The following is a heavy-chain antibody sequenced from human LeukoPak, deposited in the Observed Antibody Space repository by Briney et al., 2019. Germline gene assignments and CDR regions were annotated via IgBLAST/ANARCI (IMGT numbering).Heavy chain of an antibody. D-gene: IGHD6-13*01. Sequence: PGRSLRLSCAASGFTFSSYAMHWVRQAPGKGLEWVAVISYDGSNKYYADSVKGRFTISRDNSKNTLYLQMNSLRAEDTAVYYCARDRVAEVXSNWFDPWGQGTLVTVSS. J-gene: IGHJ5*02. CDR1: GFTFSSYA. CDR3: ARDRVAEVXSNWFDP. CDR2: ISYDGSNK. V-gene: IGHV3-30-3*01.